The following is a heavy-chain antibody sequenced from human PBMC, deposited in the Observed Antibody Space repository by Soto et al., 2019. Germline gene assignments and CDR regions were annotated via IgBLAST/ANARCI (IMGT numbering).Heavy chain of an antibody. J-gene: IGHJ4*02. CDR3: ARMSRYQDDFDY. D-gene: IGHD2-2*01. CDR1: GFSLSNTKVG. Sequence: QVTLKESGPVLVKPTETLTLTCTVSGFSLSNTKVGVSWIRQPPGTALEWLAHIFSNDEKSYSTSLKSRLTISKDTSRSQVVLTMTNMDPVDTATYYCARMSRYQDDFDYWGQGSLVTVSS. V-gene: IGHV2-26*01. CDR2: IFSNDEK.